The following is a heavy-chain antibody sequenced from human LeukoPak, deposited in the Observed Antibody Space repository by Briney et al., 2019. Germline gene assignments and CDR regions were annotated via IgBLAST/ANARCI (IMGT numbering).Heavy chain of an antibody. Sequence: PGGSPRLSCAASGFTFSSYGMSWVRQAPGKGLEWVSAISGSGGSTYYADSVKGRFTISRDNSKNTLYLQMNSLRAEDTAVYYCAKESRVMSSFDYWGQGTLVTVSS. D-gene: IGHD2-21*01. CDR1: GFTFSSYG. CDR3: AKESRVMSSFDY. V-gene: IGHV3-23*01. CDR2: ISGSGGST. J-gene: IGHJ4*02.